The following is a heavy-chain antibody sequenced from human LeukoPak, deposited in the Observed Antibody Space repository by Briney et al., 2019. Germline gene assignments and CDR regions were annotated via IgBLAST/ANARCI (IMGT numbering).Heavy chain of an antibody. CDR2: IKQDGTEK. CDR3: ARGLTTVTPPFGY. V-gene: IGHV3-7*04. Sequence: GESLRLSCAASGFTFTTYWLGWVRQPPGKGLEWVANIKQDGTEKYYVDSVKGRFTISRDNAKNSLCLQMNSLRAEDTAVYYCARGLTTVTPPFGYWGQGTLVTVSS. D-gene: IGHD4-17*01. J-gene: IGHJ4*02. CDR1: GFTFTTYW.